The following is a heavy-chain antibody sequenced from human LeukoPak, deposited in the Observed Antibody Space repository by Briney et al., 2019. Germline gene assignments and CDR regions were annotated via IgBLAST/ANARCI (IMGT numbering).Heavy chain of an antibody. CDR1: GFSFSSYG. Sequence: GGSLRLSCAASGFSFSSYGMHWVRQAPGKGLEWVAVISYVGSNKYYADSVKGRFTISRDNSKNTLYLQMNSLRAEDTAVYYCAKSYDSSGYYNPHFDYWGQGTLVTVSS. V-gene: IGHV3-30*18. CDR3: AKSYDSSGYYNPHFDY. J-gene: IGHJ4*02. D-gene: IGHD3-22*01. CDR2: ISYVGSNK.